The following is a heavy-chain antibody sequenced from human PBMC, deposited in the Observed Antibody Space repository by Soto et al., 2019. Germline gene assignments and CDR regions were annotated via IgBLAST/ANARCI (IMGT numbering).Heavy chain of an antibody. Sequence: QVQLQESGPGLVKPSETLSLTCTVSGGSISSYYWSWIRQPPGKGLEWIGYIYYSGITNYNPSLKSRVTISVDTSKNQFSLKLSSVTDADTAVYYCARRYGDCFDFWGQGTLVTVSS. CDR2: IYYSGIT. D-gene: IGHD4-17*01. CDR1: GGSISSYY. J-gene: IGHJ4*02. V-gene: IGHV4-59*08. CDR3: ARRYGDCFDF.